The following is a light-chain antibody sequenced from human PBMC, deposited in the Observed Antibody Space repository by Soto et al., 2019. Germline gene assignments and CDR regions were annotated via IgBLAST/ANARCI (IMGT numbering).Light chain of an antibody. CDR1: QSVRSN. Sequence: IVMTQSPATLSVSSGERATLSCRASQSVRSNLAWYQQKPGQSPRLLIYGASTRATGIPARFSGSGSGTEFTLTISSLQSEDFAVYYCQQYNNWTPRTFGPGTKVDIK. J-gene: IGKJ3*01. CDR3: QQYNNWTPRT. CDR2: GAS. V-gene: IGKV3-15*01.